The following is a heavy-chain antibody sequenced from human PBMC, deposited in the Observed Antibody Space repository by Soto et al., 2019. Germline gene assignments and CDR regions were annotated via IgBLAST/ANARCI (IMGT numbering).Heavy chain of an antibody. D-gene: IGHD5-18*01. CDR3: ARDVGYGLSEY. V-gene: IGHV1-18*01. J-gene: IGHJ4*02. Sequence: QVQLVQSGAEVKKPGASVKVSCKASGYTFTSYGISWVRQAPGQGLEWMGWINAYNGNTNYAQKLQGRVIMVTDTSTSPSYMELRSLRFVDSGVYYCARDVGYGLSEYWGQGTLVTVSS. CDR2: INAYNGNT. CDR1: GYTFTSYG.